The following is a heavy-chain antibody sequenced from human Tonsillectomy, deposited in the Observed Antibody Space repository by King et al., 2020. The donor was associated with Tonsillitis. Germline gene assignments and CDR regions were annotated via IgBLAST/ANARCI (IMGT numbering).Heavy chain of an antibody. J-gene: IGHJ1*01. CDR2: ISYSGTT. Sequence: VQLQESGPGLVKPSQTLSLSCSVSGGSISSAGYHWTWIRQHPGKGLEWIGYISYSGTTYYNPSLKSRLAISVDTSRKQFSLKLSSVTAADTAVYFCAVAPPPVRGLTWPLTHLVQGTLVTVSS. D-gene: IGHD3-10*01. CDR3: AVAPPPVRGLTWPLTH. CDR1: GGSISSAGYH. V-gene: IGHV4-31*03.